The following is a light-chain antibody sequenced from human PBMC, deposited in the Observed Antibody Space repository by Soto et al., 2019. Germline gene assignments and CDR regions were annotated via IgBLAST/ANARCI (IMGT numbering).Light chain of an antibody. CDR1: SNDVGAYNY. V-gene: IGLV2-8*01. CDR3: SSFAVSNSFV. J-gene: IGLJ1*01. Sequence: SALTQPPSASGSPGQSVTISCTGTSNDVGAYNYVSWYQQHPGKAPKVMIYEVNKRPSGVPDRFSGSKSGNTASLTVSGLQAEDEADYYCSSFAVSNSFVFGTGTKLTVL. CDR2: EVN.